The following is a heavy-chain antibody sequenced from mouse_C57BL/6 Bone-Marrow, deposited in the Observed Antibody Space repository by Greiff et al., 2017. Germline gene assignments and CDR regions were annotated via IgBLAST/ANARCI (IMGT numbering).Heavy chain of an antibody. V-gene: IGHV1-85*01. D-gene: IGHD1-1*01. CDR1: GYTFTSYD. CDR2: IYPRDGST. J-gene: IGHJ1*03. CDR3: ARYYYGSIWYFDV. Sequence: QVQLKESGPELVKPGASVKLSCKASGYTFTSYDINWVKQRPGQGLEWIGWIYPRDGSTKYNEKFKGKATLTVDTSSSTAYMELHSLTSEDSAVYFCARYYYGSIWYFDVWGTGTKVTVSS.